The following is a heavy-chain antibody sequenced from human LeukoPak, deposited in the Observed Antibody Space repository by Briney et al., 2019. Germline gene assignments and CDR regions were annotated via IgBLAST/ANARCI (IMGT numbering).Heavy chain of an antibody. D-gene: IGHD2-8*02. CDR2: ISSNGGSI. CDR3: VTLTGGVY. Sequence: TGGSLRLSCAASGFTLSGYTMHWVRQAPGKGLEYVSSISSNGGSINYANSVKGRFTISRDNSKNTMYLQMGSLRPEDMAVYYCVTLTGGVYWGQGTLVTVSA. V-gene: IGHV3-64*01. J-gene: IGHJ4*02. CDR1: GFTLSGYT.